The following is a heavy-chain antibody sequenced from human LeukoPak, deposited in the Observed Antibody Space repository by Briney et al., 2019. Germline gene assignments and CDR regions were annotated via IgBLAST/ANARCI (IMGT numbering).Heavy chain of an antibody. Sequence: SETLSLTCTVSGGSISSYYWSWIRQPAGKGLEWIGRIYTSGSTNYNPSLKGRVTMSVDTSENQFSLKLSSVTAADTAVYYCARDRYFGWFDPWGQGTLVTVSS. J-gene: IGHJ5*02. CDR2: IYTSGST. D-gene: IGHD3-9*01. CDR3: ARDRYFGWFDP. CDR1: GGSISSYY. V-gene: IGHV4-4*07.